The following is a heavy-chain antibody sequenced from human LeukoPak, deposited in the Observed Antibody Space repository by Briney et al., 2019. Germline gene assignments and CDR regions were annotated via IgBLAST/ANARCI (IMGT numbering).Heavy chain of an antibody. Sequence: SETLSLTCSVSGDSISSNTYYWGWIRQPPGKGLEWIGTIYYSGSTYYNPSLKSRVTISVDTSKNQFSLKLSSVTAADTAVYYCARQALGEFDYYYYYMDVWGKGTTVTVSS. CDR3: ARQALGEFDYYYYYMDV. J-gene: IGHJ6*03. CDR2: IYYSGST. V-gene: IGHV4-39*01. D-gene: IGHD3-10*01. CDR1: GDSISSNTYY.